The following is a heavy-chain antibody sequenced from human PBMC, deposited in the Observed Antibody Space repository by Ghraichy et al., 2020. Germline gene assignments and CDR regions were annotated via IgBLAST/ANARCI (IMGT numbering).Heavy chain of an antibody. CDR2: ISSSGSTI. V-gene: IGHV3-11*01. CDR3: ARDGVLDAFDI. CDR1: GFTFSDYY. Sequence: GESLNISCAASGFTFSDYYMSWIRQAPGKGLEWVSYISSSGSTIYYADSVKGRFTISRDNAKNSLYLQMNSLRAEDTAVYYCARDGVLDAFDIWGQGTMVTVSS. D-gene: IGHD3-16*01. J-gene: IGHJ3*02.